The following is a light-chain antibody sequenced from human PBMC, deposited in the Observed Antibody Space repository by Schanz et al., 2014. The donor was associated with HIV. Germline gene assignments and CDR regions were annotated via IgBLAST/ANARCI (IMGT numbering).Light chain of an antibody. CDR1: QTVSSN. V-gene: IGKV3D-15*01. CDR2: DAS. CDR3: QQYHSSRGT. J-gene: IGKJ4*01. Sequence: EIVMTQSPATLSVSPGERATLSCRASQTVSSNLAWYQKKPGQAPRLLIYDASIRATGVPARFSGSGSGTDFTLTISRLEPEDFAVYYCQQYHSSRGTFGGGTKVELK.